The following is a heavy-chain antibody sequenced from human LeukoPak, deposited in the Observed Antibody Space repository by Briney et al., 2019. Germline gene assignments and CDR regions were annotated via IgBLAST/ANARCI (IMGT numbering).Heavy chain of an antibody. CDR1: GYTFTGYY. J-gene: IGHJ4*02. CDR3: ARSYYYDSSGYRGFDY. D-gene: IGHD3-22*01. CDR2: INPNSGGT. Sequence: ASVKVSCKASGYTFTGYYMHWVRQAPGQGLEWMGWINPNSGGTNYAQKFQGRVTMTRDTSISTAYMELSRLRSEDTAVYYCARSYYYDSSGYRGFDYWGQGTLVTVSS. V-gene: IGHV1-2*02.